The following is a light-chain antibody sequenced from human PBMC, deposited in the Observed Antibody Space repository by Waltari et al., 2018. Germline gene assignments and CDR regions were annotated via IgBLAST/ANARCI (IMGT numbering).Light chain of an antibody. CDR3: QQYTIWPWT. CDR2: TAS. Sequence: DIQMTQSPSSLSASVGDRVTITCRASQGISNYLAWFQQKPGKAPKSLIYTASNLQSGGPSTFSSSGSGPDCTLTISSLQSDDSAIYYCQQYTIWPWTFGQGTKVDIK. CDR1: QGISNY. V-gene: IGKV1-16*01. J-gene: IGKJ1*01.